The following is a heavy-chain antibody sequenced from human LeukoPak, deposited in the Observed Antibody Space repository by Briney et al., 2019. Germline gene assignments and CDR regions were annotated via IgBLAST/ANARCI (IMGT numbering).Heavy chain of an antibody. CDR3: ARATNYNILTGIGTYGLDV. D-gene: IGHD3-9*01. Sequence: GSLRLSCAASGFTFSSYAMHWVRQAPGKGLEWVAVISYDGSNTYYADSVKGRFTISRDNSKNTLYVQMSSLRGEDTAVYHCARATNYNILTGIGTYGLDVWGQGTTVTVSS. V-gene: IGHV3-30-3*01. CDR2: ISYDGSNT. J-gene: IGHJ6*02. CDR1: GFTFSSYA.